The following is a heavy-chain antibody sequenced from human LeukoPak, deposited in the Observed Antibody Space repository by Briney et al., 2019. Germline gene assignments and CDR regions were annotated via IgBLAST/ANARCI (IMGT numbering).Heavy chain of an antibody. D-gene: IGHD6-13*01. V-gene: IGHV3-66*01. CDR1: GFTVSSNY. CDR2: IYSVGST. Sequence: GGSLRLSCAASGFTVSSNYMSWVRQAPGKGLEWVSVIYSVGSTYYADSVKGRFTISRDNSKHTLYLQMNSLRAEDTAVYYCARVSIAAAEGDFYFDYWGQGALVTVSS. CDR3: ARVSIAAAEGDFYFDY. J-gene: IGHJ4*02.